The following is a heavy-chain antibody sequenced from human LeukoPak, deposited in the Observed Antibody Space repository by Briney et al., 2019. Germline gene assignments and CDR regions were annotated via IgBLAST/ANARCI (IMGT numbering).Heavy chain of an antibody. CDR2: INTFNSDP. CDR3: ARDRGLVRHTNWLDP. Sequence: GPVKVSRQALGYTFSNYGIRWVGQAPGQRVEGAGRINTFNSDPNYAQKFQDRITVTTDKSTTTAYMELKNLTSDDTAVYYCARDRGLVRHTNWLDPWGQGTLVTVSS. CDR1: GYTFSNYG. D-gene: IGHD3-10*01. V-gene: IGHV1-18*01. J-gene: IGHJ5*02.